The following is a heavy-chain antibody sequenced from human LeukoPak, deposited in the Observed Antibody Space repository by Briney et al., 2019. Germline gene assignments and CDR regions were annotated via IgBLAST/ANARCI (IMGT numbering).Heavy chain of an antibody. D-gene: IGHD1-26*01. Sequence: GGSLRLSCAASGFPFSSYTMHLGRQAPGNGLEGVALISNDGSHKDSVDSVKGRFTIYRENSKNTLYLQMNSLRAEDTAVYYCAKDHLVGRTSVAFDIWGQGTMVTVSS. J-gene: IGHJ3*02. V-gene: IGHV3-30*18. CDR2: ISNDGSHK. CDR1: GFPFSSYT. CDR3: AKDHLVGRTSVAFDI.